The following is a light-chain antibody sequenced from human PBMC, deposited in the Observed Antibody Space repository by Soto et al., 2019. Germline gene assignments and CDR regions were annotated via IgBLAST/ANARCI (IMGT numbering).Light chain of an antibody. CDR3: LQDYNFPYT. V-gene: IGKV1-6*01. Sequence: AIQMTQSPSSLSASVGDRVTITCRASQGIRNDLGWYQQKPGKAPNLMIYSASSLQSGVPSRFSGSGSGTDFTLTISSLQPEDFATYYCLQDYNFPYTFGQGTKLEIK. CDR2: SAS. J-gene: IGKJ2*01. CDR1: QGIRND.